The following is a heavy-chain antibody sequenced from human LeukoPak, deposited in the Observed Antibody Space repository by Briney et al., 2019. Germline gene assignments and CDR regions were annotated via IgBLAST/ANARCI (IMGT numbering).Heavy chain of an antibody. J-gene: IGHJ4*01. CDR3: ARDLGTTMITSIGY. D-gene: IGHD3-22*01. Sequence: GGSLRLSCAASGFTLSSYTMNWVRQAPGKGLEWVSPISSSSTYIYYADSVKGRFTISRDNAENSLLLEMNSLRGEDTAVYHCARDLGTTMITSIGYWGQGTLVTVSS. CDR2: ISSSSTYI. V-gene: IGHV3-21*01. CDR1: GFTLSSYT.